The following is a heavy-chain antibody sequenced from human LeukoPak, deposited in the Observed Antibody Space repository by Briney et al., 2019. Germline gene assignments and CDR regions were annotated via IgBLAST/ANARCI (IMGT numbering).Heavy chain of an antibody. CDR3: AKDKGAMVREYYFDY. D-gene: IGHD3-10*01. Sequence: GRSLRLSCAASGFTFDDYAMHWVRHAPGKGLEWVSGISWNSGSIGYADSVKGRFTISRDNAKNSLYRQMSSLRAEDTALYYCAKDKGAMVREYYFDYWGQGTLVTVSS. J-gene: IGHJ4*02. V-gene: IGHV3-9*01. CDR2: ISWNSGSI. CDR1: GFTFDDYA.